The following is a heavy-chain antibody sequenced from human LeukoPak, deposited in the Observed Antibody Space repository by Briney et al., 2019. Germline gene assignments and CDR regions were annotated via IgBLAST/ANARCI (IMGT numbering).Heavy chain of an antibody. CDR2: ISGSGGST. Sequence: QPGGSLRLSCAASGFTFGTYAMTWVRQAPGKGLEWVSVISGSGGSTNYADSVKGRFIISRDNSRNTLFLQMNSLRAEDTAVYYCAKPRHYDFWSGYSEYFDYWGQGTLVTVSS. V-gene: IGHV3-23*01. CDR1: GFTFGTYA. D-gene: IGHD3-3*01. CDR3: AKPRHYDFWSGYSEYFDY. J-gene: IGHJ4*02.